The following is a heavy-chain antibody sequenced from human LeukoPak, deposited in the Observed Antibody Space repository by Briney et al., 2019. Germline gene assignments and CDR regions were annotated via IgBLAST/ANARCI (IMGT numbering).Heavy chain of an antibody. CDR2: IKQDGSEK. V-gene: IGHV3-7*01. Sequence: GGSPRLSCAASGLTFSTYWMSWVRQAPGKGLEWVANIKQDGSEKNYVDSVKGRFTISRDNAQKSLFLQMNSLRAEDTAVYYCAREDSKYVPYYYHHYGMDLWGQGTTVTVSS. D-gene: IGHD3-10*02. CDR3: AREDSKYVPYYYHHYGMDL. J-gene: IGHJ6*02. CDR1: GLTFSTYW.